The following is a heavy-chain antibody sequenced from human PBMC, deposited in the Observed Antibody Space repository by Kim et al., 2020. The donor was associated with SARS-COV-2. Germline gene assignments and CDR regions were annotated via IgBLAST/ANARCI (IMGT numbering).Heavy chain of an antibody. CDR1: GYDFIYYW. CDR2: IYPGDSAT. D-gene: IGHD1-1*01. J-gene: IGHJ4*01. Sequence: GESLKISCQGFGYDFIYYWIGWVRQMPGKGLEWMGIIYPGDSATTYNPAFQGQVLLPVDRTRRTTFLPRSRLEAPDRAMFYCARRRGGPNNPAVDYWG. CDR3: ARRRGGPNNPAVDY. V-gene: IGHV5-51*01.